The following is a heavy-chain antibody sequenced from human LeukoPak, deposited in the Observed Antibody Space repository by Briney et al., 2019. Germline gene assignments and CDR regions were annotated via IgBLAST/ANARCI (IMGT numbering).Heavy chain of an antibody. V-gene: IGHV4-59*08. J-gene: IGHJ5*02. D-gene: IGHD3-10*01. CDR3: ARHATGSSSVPRLDP. Sequence: NPSETLSLTCTVSGCAISSHYWSWIRQPPGKGREGIGYISYSGKTVSNHSLQSRVIILGDMSKNKFSLKLTSVTAADTAVYYCARHATGSSSVPRLDPWGQGTLVTVSS. CDR2: ISYSGKT. CDR1: GCAISSHY.